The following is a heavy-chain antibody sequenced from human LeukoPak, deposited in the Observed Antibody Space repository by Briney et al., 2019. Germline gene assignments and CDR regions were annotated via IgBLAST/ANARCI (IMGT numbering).Heavy chain of an antibody. CDR1: GFTFSSYA. V-gene: IGHV3-30-3*01. Sequence: PGRSLRLSCAASGFTFSSYAFHWVRQAPGKGLEWVAVISYDGNNKYYADSVRGRFTISRDNSKSTLFLQMNSLRVEDTAVYYCATEGSVNYYYDISGYYNHWGQGTLVTVSS. CDR2: ISYDGNNK. CDR3: ATEGSVNYYYDISGYYNH. D-gene: IGHD3-22*01. J-gene: IGHJ4*02.